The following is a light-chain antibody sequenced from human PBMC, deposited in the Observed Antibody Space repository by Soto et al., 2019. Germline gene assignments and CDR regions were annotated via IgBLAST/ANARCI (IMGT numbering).Light chain of an antibody. CDR3: QTWGTVL. Sequence: QLVLTQSPSASASLGASVKLTCTLSSGHSSYAIAWHQQQPEKGPRYLMKLNSDGSHSKGDGIPDRFSGSSSGAERYLTISSLQSEDEADYYCQTWGTVLFGGGTKVTVL. J-gene: IGLJ2*01. CDR1: SGHSSYA. CDR2: LNSDGSH. V-gene: IGLV4-69*01.